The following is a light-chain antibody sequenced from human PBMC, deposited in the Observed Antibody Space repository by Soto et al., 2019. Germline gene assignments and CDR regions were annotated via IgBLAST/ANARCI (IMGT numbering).Light chain of an antibody. Sequence: QSVLTQPPSVSGAPGQRVTISCTGSSSNIGATYDVQWYQQLPGTAPKLLIYGNSNRPSGVPDRFSGSKSGTSASLAITGLQADDEADYDCQYYDSSLSAHDVFGTGTKVTVL. V-gene: IGLV1-40*01. CDR2: GNS. J-gene: IGLJ1*01. CDR1: SSNIGATYD. CDR3: QYYDSSLSAHDV.